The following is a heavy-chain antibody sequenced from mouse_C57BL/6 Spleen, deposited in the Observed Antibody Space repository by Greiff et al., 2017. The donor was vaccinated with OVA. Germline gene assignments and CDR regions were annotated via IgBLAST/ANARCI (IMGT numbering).Heavy chain of an antibody. CDR1: GFNIKDDY. V-gene: IGHV14-4*01. Sequence: VQLQQSGAELVRPGASVKLSCTASGFNIKDDYMHWVKQRPEQGLEWIGWIDPENGDTEYASKFQGKATITADTSSNTAYLQLSSLTSEDTAVYYCTTWGNFRFGYWGQGTLVTVSA. J-gene: IGHJ3*01. CDR2: IDPENGDT. CDR3: TTWGNFRFGY. D-gene: IGHD2-1*01.